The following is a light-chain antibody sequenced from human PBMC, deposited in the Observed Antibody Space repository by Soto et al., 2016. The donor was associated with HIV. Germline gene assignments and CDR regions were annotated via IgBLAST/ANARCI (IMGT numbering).Light chain of an antibody. J-gene: IGLJ2*01. V-gene: IGLV3-21*02. CDR1: NIGAKS. CDR3: QVWDSTSDSVV. Sequence: SYVLSQPPSMSVAPGEPARITCGGNNIGAKSVHWYQQKPGQAPVLVVHDDSDRPSGIPERFSGSNSGNTATLTISRVEAGDEADYHCQVWDSTSDSVVFGGGTKLTVL. CDR2: DDS.